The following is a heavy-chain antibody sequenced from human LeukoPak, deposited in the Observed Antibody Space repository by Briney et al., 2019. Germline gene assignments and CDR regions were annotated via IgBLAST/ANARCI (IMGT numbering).Heavy chain of an antibody. CDR2: INHSGST. D-gene: IGHD5-24*01. V-gene: IGHV4-34*01. J-gene: IGHJ6*02. CDR1: GGSFSGYY. CDR3: ARGGRRPGMDV. Sequence: SETLSLTCAVYGGSFSGYYWSWIRQPPGKGLEWIGEINHSGSTNYNPSLKSRVTISVDTSKNQFSLKLSSVTAADTAVYYCARGGRRPGMDVWGQGTRSPSP.